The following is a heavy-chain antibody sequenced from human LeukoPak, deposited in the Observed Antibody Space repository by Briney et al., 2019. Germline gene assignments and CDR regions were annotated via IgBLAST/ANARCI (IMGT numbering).Heavy chain of an antibody. CDR3: AREAVAGNAATDY. D-gene: IGHD6-19*01. CDR2: INPNSGGT. Sequence: ASVKVSCKACGYTFTGYYMHWVRQAPGQGLEWMGWINPNSGGTNYAQKFQGRVTMTRDTSISTAYMELSRLRSDDTAVYYCAREAVAGNAATDYWGQGTLVTVSS. V-gene: IGHV1-2*02. CDR1: GYTFTGYY. J-gene: IGHJ4*02.